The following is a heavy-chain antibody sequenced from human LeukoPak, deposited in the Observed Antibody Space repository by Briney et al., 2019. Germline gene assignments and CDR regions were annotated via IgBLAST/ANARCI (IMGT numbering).Heavy chain of an antibody. CDR3: AKDTWFGERYAFDI. CDR2: ISWNSGSI. J-gene: IGHJ3*02. CDR1: GFTFDDYA. V-gene: IGHV3-9*01. Sequence: GGSLRLSCAASGFTFDDYAMHWVRQAPGKGLEWVSGISWNSGSIGYADSVKGRFTISRDNAKNSLYLQMNSLRAEDTALYYCAKDTWFGERYAFDIWGQGTMVTVSS. D-gene: IGHD3-10*01.